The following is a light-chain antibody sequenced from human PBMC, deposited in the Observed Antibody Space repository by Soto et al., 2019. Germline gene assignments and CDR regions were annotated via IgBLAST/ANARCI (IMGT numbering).Light chain of an antibody. V-gene: IGLV2-23*01. Sequence: QSALTQPASVSGSPGQSITISCTGTSSDVGSYNLVSWYQQHPGKAPKLLIYEGSKRPSGVSNRFSGSKSGSTASLTVSGLQAEDEADYYCSSYSGYTTSDVVFGGGTKLTVL. CDR2: EGS. J-gene: IGLJ2*01. CDR3: SSYSGYTTSDVV. CDR1: SSDVGSYNL.